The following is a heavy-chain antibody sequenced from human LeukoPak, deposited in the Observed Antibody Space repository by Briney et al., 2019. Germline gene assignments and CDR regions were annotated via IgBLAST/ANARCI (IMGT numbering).Heavy chain of an antibody. CDR1: GYTFTGYY. J-gene: IGHJ4*02. CDR2: INPNSGGT. V-gene: IGHV1-2*02. CDR3: ARGYCSGGSCYYYFDY. Sequence: ASVTVSCTASGYTFTGYYMHWVRQAPGQGLGWMGWINPNSGGTNYAQKFQGRVTMTRDTSISTAYMELSRLRSDDTAVYYCARGYCSGGSCYYYFDYWGQGTLVTVSS. D-gene: IGHD2-15*01.